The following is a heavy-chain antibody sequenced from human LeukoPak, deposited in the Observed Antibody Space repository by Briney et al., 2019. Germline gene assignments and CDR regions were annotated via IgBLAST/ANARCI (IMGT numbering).Heavy chain of an antibody. CDR3: ASIITIFGVVV. Sequence: PSETLSLTCTVSGGSISSGGYYWSWIRQPPGKGLEWIGYIYHSGSTYYNPSLKSRVTISVDRSKNQFSLKLSSVTAADTAVYYCASIITIFGVVVWGQGTLVTVSS. V-gene: IGHV4-30-2*01. J-gene: IGHJ4*02. CDR1: GGSISSGGYY. D-gene: IGHD3-3*01. CDR2: IYHSGST.